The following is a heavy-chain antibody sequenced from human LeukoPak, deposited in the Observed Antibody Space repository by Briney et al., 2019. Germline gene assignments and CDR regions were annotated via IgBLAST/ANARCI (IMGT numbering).Heavy chain of an antibody. Sequence: SQTLSLTCTVSGGSISSGDYYWSWVRQPPGKGLEWIGYIYYSGSTYYNPSLKSRVTISLDTSKNQFSLKLSSVTAADTAVYYCARVYHYYDSSGYYCLDAFDIWGQGTMVTVSS. D-gene: IGHD3-22*01. CDR3: ARVYHYYDSSGYYCLDAFDI. CDR2: IYYSGST. CDR1: GGSISSGDYY. V-gene: IGHV4-30-4*01. J-gene: IGHJ3*02.